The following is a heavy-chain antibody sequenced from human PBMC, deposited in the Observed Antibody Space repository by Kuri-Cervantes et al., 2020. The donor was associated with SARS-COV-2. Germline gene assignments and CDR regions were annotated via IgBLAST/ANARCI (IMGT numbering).Heavy chain of an antibody. J-gene: IGHJ4*02. CDR2: ISTSGGSI. Sequence: GGALRLCCVASGFTFSDYYFTWIRQAPGKGLEWVSYISTSGGSIFYADSVKGRFTISRDNAKNSVYLQMNSLRAEDTAVYYCARDLRMGKSLDYWGQGTLVTVSS. D-gene: IGHD7-27*01. CDR3: ARDLRMGKSLDY. V-gene: IGHV3-11*04. CDR1: GFTFSDYY.